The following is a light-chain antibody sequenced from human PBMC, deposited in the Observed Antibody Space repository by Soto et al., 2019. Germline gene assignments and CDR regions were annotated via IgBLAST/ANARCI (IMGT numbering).Light chain of an antibody. CDR3: SSYTSSSTWV. CDR1: SSVVGGYNY. V-gene: IGLV2-14*01. CDR2: EVS. J-gene: IGLJ3*02. Sequence: QSVLTQPASVSGSPGQSITISCTGTSSVVGGYNYVSWYQQHPGKAPKLMIYEVSNRPSGVSNRFSGSKSANTASLTISGLQTEDEADYYCSSYTSSSTWVFGGGTQLTVL.